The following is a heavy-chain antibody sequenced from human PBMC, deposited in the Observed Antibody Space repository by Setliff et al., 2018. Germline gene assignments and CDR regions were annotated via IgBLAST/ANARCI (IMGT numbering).Heavy chain of an antibody. CDR3: ARDRGGASTRDH. CDR2: ISNSGNSI. J-gene: IGHJ4*02. Sequence: PGGSLRLSCAASAFSFSTYAMDWVRHTPGKGLEWISYISNSGNSIYYADSVKGRFTISRDNAKNSLYLQMNSLRVEDTSVYYCARDRGGASTRDHWGQGTLVTVSS. CDR1: AFSFSTYA. V-gene: IGHV3-48*03. D-gene: IGHD1-26*01.